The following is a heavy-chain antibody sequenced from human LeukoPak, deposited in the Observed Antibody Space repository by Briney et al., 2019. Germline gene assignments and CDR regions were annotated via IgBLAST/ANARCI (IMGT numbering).Heavy chain of an antibody. CDR1: GFTFDDYA. V-gene: IGHV3-9*01. D-gene: IGHD6-19*01. Sequence: GGSLRLSCAASGFTFDDYAMHWVRQAPGKGLEWVSGISWSSGSIAYADSVKGRFTISRDNAKNSLYLQMNSLRAEDTAVYYCARAPTSIAVAGRLYYFDYWGQGTLVTVSS. J-gene: IGHJ4*02. CDR3: ARAPTSIAVAGRLYYFDY. CDR2: ISWSSGSI.